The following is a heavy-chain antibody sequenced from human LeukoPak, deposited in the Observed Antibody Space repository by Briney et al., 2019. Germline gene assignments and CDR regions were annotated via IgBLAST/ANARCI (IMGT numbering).Heavy chain of an antibody. CDR2: ISSGASDI. V-gene: IGHV3-21*01. D-gene: IGHD2-2*01. CDR1: GFTFSGYT. J-gene: IGHJ4*02. CDR3: ARGRGCSTMSCYPDY. Sequence: PGGSLRLSCAASGFTFSGYTMNWVRQAPGKGLEWVSSISSGASDIYQADSVKGRFTISRDNAKNALYLQMNSLRAEDTAVYYCARGRGCSTMSCYPDYWGQGTLVTVSS.